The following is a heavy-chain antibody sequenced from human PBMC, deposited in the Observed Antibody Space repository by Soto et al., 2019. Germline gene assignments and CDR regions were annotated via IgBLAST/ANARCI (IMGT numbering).Heavy chain of an antibody. D-gene: IGHD3-22*01. J-gene: IGHJ4*02. V-gene: IGHV4-61*01. Sequence: SETLSLTCTVSGGSVSSGSYYWSWIRQPPGKGLEWIGYIYYSGSTNYNPSLKSRVTISVDTSKNQFSLKLSSVTAADTAVYYCARDQVEDYYDPGPPYNLATNWGQGTLVTVYS. CDR2: IYYSGST. CDR1: GGSVSSGSYY. CDR3: ARDQVEDYYDPGPPYNLATN.